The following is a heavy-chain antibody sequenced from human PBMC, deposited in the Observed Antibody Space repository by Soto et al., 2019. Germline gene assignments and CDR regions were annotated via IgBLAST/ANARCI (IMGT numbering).Heavy chain of an antibody. CDR2: IYYSGST. CDR1: GGSISSSSYY. CDR3: ARIYYDSVFDY. V-gene: IGHV4-39*01. D-gene: IGHD3-22*01. J-gene: IGHJ4*02. Sequence: QLQLQESGPGLVKPSETLSLTCTVSGGSISSSSYYWGWIRQPPGKGLEWIGSIYYSGSTYYNPSLKSRVTISIDTSKNQFSLKLSSVTAADTAVYYGARIYYDSVFDYWGQGTLVTVSS.